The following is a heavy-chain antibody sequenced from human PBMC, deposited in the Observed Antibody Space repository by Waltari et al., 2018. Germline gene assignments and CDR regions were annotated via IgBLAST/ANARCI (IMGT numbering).Heavy chain of an antibody. CDR3: TGGAVTGTDF. D-gene: IGHD6-13*01. J-gene: IGHJ4*02. CDR1: GFTFSGST. V-gene: IGHV3-73*01. CDR2: IRSKPNNYAT. Sequence: SGGGLVQPGGSLKLSCATSGFTFSGSTIHWVRQTSGKGLEWIGRIRSKPNNYATRYTASVEGRFTISRDDSENTAYLQMSSLMTEDTAVYYCTGGAVTGTDFWGQGTLVTVSS.